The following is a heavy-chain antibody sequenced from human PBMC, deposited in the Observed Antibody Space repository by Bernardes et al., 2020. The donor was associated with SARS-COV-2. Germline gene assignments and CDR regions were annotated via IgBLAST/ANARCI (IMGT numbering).Heavy chain of an antibody. CDR1: GGSLSNSHYY. V-gene: IGHV4-39*01. D-gene: IGHD3-10*01. Sequence: SETLSLTCTVSGGSLSNSHYYWGWFRQPPGKGLEWIGDIFNSGNTYYNPSLKSRLTFSVDTSKNQFSLKLTSATAADTAIYYCASHNKGVGRNDFDYWGQGTLVTVSS. J-gene: IGHJ4*02. CDR3: ASHNKGVGRNDFDY. CDR2: IFNSGNT.